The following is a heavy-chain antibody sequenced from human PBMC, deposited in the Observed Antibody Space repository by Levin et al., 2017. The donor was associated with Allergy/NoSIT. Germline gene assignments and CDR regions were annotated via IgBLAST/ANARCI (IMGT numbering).Heavy chain of an antibody. V-gene: IGHV3-23*01. Sequence: GESLKISCAASGFTFNSYAMTWVRQAPGKGLEWVSTITASGGTTYYADSVKGRFTISRDNSKNTLFLQMNSLRAEDTAVYYCAKRAEEVAARGRHLDYWGQGTLVTVSS. CDR2: ITASGGTT. D-gene: IGHD2-15*01. J-gene: IGHJ4*02. CDR3: AKRAEEVAARGRHLDY. CDR1: GFTFNSYA.